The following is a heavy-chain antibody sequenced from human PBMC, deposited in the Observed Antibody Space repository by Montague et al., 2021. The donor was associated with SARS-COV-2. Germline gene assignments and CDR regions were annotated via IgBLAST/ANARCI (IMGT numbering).Heavy chain of an antibody. D-gene: IGHD4-17*01. CDR2: INHSGST. CDR1: GGSFSGYY. J-gene: IGHJ4*02. V-gene: IGHV4-34*01. CDR3: ARGRVRSVY. Sequence: SETLSLTCTVYGGSFSGYYWSWIRQPPGKGLEWIGEINHSGSTNYNPSLKSRFTISVDTSKNQFSLKLSSVTAADTAVYYCARGRVRSVYWGQGTLVTVSS.